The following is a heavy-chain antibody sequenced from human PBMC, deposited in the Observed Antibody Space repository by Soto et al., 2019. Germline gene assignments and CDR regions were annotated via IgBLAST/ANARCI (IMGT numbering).Heavy chain of an antibody. Sequence: GGSLRLSCAASGFTFSNAWMNWVRQAPGKGLEWVGRIKSKTDGGTTDYAAPVKGRFTISRHDSINTLYLQMNSLKTEDTAVYYCTLEDYYYYGMDVWGQGTTVTVSS. V-gene: IGHV3-15*07. CDR2: IKSKTDGGTT. CDR1: GFTFSNAW. CDR3: TLEDYYYYGMDV. J-gene: IGHJ6*02.